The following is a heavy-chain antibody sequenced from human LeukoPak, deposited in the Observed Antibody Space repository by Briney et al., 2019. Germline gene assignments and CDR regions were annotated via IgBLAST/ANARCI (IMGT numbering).Heavy chain of an antibody. Sequence: ASVKVSCKASGYTFTGYYMHWVRQAPGQGLEWMGCINPNSGGTNYAQKFTGRVHMTRDTSIITAYMELSRLRSDDTAVYYCARGELSSDYSNPFGTPPVDPWGQGTLVTVSS. J-gene: IGHJ5*02. CDR1: GYTFTGYY. CDR2: INPNSGGT. V-gene: IGHV1-2*02. D-gene: IGHD4-11*01. CDR3: ARGELSSDYSNPFGTPPVDP.